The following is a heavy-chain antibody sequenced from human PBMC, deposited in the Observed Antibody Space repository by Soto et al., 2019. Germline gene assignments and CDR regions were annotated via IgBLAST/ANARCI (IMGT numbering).Heavy chain of an antibody. CDR2: MNPNSGNT. CDR3: ATGYNGDYLNYYYYYYMDV. Sequence: ASVKVSCKASGYTFTSYDINWVRQATGQGLEWMGWMNPNSGNTGYAQKFQGRVTMTRNTSISTAYMELSSLSSEDTAVYYCATGYNGDYLNYYYYYYMDVWGKGTTVTVSS. V-gene: IGHV1-8*01. J-gene: IGHJ6*03. CDR1: GYTFTSYD. D-gene: IGHD4-17*01.